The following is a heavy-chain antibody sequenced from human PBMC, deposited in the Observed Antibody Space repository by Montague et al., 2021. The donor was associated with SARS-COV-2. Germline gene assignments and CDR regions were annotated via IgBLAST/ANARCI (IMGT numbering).Heavy chain of an antibody. D-gene: IGHD2-15*01. J-gene: IGHJ6*02. CDR1: GGSISSYY. CDR3: ARNLVVHYWYGMDV. CDR2: INYSGST. Sequence: SETLSLTCTVAGGSISSYYWSWIRQPPGKGLEWMGYINYSGSTNYNPSLKSRVTISVDTSKNQFSLNLSSVTAADTAVYYCARNLVVHYWYGMDVWGQGTTVTVSS. V-gene: IGHV4-59*01.